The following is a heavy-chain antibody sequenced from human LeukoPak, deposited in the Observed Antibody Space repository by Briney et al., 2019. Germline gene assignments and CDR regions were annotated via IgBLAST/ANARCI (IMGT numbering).Heavy chain of an antibody. J-gene: IGHJ4*02. Sequence: GGSLRLSCAASGFTFSSYAMHWVRQAPGKGLEWVAVISYDGSNKYYADSVKGRFTISRDNSKNTLYLQMNSLRAEDTAVYYCARSSEGFDYWGQGTLVTVSS. D-gene: IGHD6-19*01. CDR2: ISYDGSNK. CDR1: GFTFSSYA. CDR3: ARSSEGFDY. V-gene: IGHV3-30*01.